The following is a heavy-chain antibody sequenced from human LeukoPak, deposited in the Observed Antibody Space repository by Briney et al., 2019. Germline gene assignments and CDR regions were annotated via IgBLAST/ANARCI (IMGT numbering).Heavy chain of an antibody. CDR3: ARDHDGSYFDY. J-gene: IGHJ4*02. D-gene: IGHD1-26*01. V-gene: IGHV4-59*01. CDR1: GGSISSYY. CDR2: IYYSGST. Sequence: SETLSLTCTVSGGSISSYYWSWIRQPPGKGLEWIGYIYYSGSTNYNPSLKSRVTISVDTSKNQFSLRLSSVTAADTAVYYCARDHDGSYFDYWGQGTLVTVSS.